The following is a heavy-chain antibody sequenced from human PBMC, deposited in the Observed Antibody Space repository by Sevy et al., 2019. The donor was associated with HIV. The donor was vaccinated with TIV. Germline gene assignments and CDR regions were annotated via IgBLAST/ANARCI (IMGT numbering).Heavy chain of an antibody. J-gene: IGHJ6*03. CDR3: ARDPDVKIAGAAYYMDV. D-gene: IGHD1-26*01. V-gene: IGHV1-46*01. CDR1: GYTFTSYY. Sequence: ASVKVSCKASGYTFTSYYMHWVRQAPGQGLEWMGIINPSGGSTSYAQKFQGRVTMTRDTSTSTVYMELSSLRSEDTAVYYCARDPDVKIAGAAYYMDVWGKGTTVTVSS. CDR2: INPSGGST.